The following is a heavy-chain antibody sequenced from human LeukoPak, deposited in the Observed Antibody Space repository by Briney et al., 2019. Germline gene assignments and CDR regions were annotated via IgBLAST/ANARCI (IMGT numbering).Heavy chain of an antibody. CDR2: IKQDGTEK. J-gene: IGHJ4*02. V-gene: IGHV3-7*01. CDR1: GFTFISCW. CDR3: ARGHSSGWRISTRPLHY. Sequence: GGSLRLSCAASGFTFISCWMNWVRQAPGKGLEWVANIKQDGTEKYFVDSVKGRFTISRDNAKNSLYLQMNSLRAEDTAVYYCARGHSSGWRISTRPLHYWGQGTLVTVSS. D-gene: IGHD6-19*01.